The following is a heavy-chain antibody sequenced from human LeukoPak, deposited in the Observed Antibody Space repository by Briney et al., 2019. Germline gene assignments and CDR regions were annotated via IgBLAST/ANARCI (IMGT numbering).Heavy chain of an antibody. CDR1: GYTFSGYY. V-gene: IGHV1-2*02. Sequence: ASVKVSCKASGYTFSGYYIHWVRQAPGQGLEWMGWINPNSGGTNYAQRFQGRVTMTRDTSISTAYMDLSRLRPDDTAVYYCARVDSTGYYMVRGPIEYWGQGTLVTVSS. D-gene: IGHD3-22*01. CDR3: ARVDSTGYYMVRGPIEY. J-gene: IGHJ4*02. CDR2: INPNSGGT.